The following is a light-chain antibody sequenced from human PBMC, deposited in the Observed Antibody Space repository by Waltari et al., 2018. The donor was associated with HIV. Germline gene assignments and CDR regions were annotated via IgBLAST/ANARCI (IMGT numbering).Light chain of an antibody. Sequence: QSVLTQPPSVSGAPGQRVTISCTGRSPTIGAGYDLHWYQQLPGTAPKLLIYGNSNRPSGVPDRFSGSKSGTSASLAITGLQAEDEADYYCQSYDSSLSGWVFGGGTKLTVL. CDR3: QSYDSSLSGWV. CDR2: GNS. CDR1: SPTIGAGYD. V-gene: IGLV1-40*01. J-gene: IGLJ3*02.